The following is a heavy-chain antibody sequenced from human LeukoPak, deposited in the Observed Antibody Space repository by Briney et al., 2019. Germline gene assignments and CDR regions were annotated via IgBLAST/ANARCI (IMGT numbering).Heavy chain of an antibody. D-gene: IGHD1-26*01. V-gene: IGHV4-59*01. CDR2: IYYSGST. CDR3: ARDGGGSYHFDY. Sequence: SETLSLTCTVSGGSISSYYWSWIRQPPGKGLEWIGYIYYSGSTNYHPSLKSRVTISVDTSKNQFSLKLSSVTAADTAVYYCARDGGGSYHFDYWGQGTLVTVSS. CDR1: GGSISSYY. J-gene: IGHJ4*02.